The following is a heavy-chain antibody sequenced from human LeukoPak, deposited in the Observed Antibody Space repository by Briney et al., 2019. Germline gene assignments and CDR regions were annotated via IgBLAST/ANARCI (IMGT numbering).Heavy chain of an antibody. V-gene: IGHV3-30-3*01. CDR3: ARDPIQLWLMGFDY. J-gene: IGHJ4*02. CDR1: GFTFSSNW. D-gene: IGHD5-18*01. Sequence: GGSLRLSCAASGFTFSSNWMHWVRQAPGKGLEWVAVISYDGSNKYYADSVKGRFTISRDNSKNTLYLQMNSLRAEDTAVYYCARDPIQLWLMGFDYWGQGTLVTVSS. CDR2: ISYDGSNK.